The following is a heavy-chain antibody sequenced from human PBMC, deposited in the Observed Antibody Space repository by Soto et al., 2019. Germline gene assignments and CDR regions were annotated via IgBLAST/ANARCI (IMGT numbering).Heavy chain of an antibody. CDR1: GGTFSDYA. CDR3: ARDWKDIYGPTPSGHGMDV. Sequence: SVKVSCKASGGTFSDYAISWVRQAPGHGLEWVGGIIPLTETPVYAQTVQGRLTITADESTSTAYMELSSLRSEDTAVYYCARDWKDIYGPTPSGHGMDVWGQGTTVTVCS. V-gene: IGHV1-69*13. J-gene: IGHJ6*02. D-gene: IGHD1-1*01. CDR2: IIPLTETP.